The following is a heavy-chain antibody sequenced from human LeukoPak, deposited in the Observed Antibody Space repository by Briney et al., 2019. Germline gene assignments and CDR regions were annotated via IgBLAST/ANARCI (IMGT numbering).Heavy chain of an antibody. CDR2: IRAYNGDT. CDR3: ARDFSNTSGFKVVVDY. J-gene: IGHJ4*02. D-gene: IGHD3-22*01. V-gene: IGHV1-18*01. Sequence: GASVKVSCKASGYTFTNYGITWVRQAPGQGLEWMGWIRAYNGDTKYAQKLQGRVTMTTDTSTSTAYMELRSLTSDDTAVYYCARDFSNTSGFKVVVDYWGQGTLVTVSS. CDR1: GYTFTNYG.